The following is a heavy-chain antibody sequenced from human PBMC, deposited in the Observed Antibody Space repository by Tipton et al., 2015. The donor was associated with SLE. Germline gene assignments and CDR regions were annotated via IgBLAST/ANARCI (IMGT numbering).Heavy chain of an antibody. Sequence: TLSLTCAVYGGSFSGYYWSWIRQPPGKGLEWIGEINHSGRTNYSPSLKSRVTMSVDTSTNQFSLKLSSVTAADTAVYYCAVAQSLKGHAFDIWGQGTMVTVSS. CDR3: AVAQSLKGHAFDI. V-gene: IGHV4-34*01. CDR1: GGSFSGYY. CDR2: INHSGRT. J-gene: IGHJ3*02.